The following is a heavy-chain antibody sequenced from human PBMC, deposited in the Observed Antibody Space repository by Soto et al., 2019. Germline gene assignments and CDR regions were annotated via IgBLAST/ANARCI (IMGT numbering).Heavy chain of an antibody. D-gene: IGHD2-2*01. CDR3: ARRIPAAPNGVDP. V-gene: IGHV4-4*01. Sequence: QVQLQESGPGLVKPSGTLSLTCAVSGGSISSGTWWSWVRQSPGRGLEWIGEIYHSGSPNYNPSLKSRVTMSVDKSKIFFSLSLSSVPSSDSALYCCARRIPAAPNGVDPWGQGTLVTVSS. J-gene: IGHJ5*02. CDR2: IYHSGSP. CDR1: GGSISSGTW.